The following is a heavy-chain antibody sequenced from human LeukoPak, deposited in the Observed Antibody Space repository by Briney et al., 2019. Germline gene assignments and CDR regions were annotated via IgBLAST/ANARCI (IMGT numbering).Heavy chain of an antibody. V-gene: IGHV3-23*01. J-gene: IGHJ6*02. Sequence: GGSLRLSCAASGFSFSTSWMNWVRQAPGKGLEWVSVISGSGATTYYADSVKGRFTISRDNSKNTLYLQVDSLRAEDTAVYYCAKGLWGAYYYGMDVWGQGTTVTVSS. CDR3: AKGLWGAYYYGMDV. D-gene: IGHD3-16*01. CDR1: GFSFSTSW. CDR2: ISGSGATT.